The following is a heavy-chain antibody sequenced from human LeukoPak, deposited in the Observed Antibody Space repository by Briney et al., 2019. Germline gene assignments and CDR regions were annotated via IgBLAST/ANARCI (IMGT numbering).Heavy chain of an antibody. CDR2: TYYRSKWYN. CDR1: GDSVPNNSAA. J-gene: IGHJ4*02. V-gene: IGHV6-1*01. Sequence: SQTLSLTCAISGDSVPNNSAAWNWIRQSPSRGLEWLGRTYYRSKWYNDYAVSVTSRITISPDTSKNQFSLQLKSVTPEDTAVYYCARGRSWGESGFDYWGQGTLVTVSS. CDR3: ARGRSWGESGFDY. D-gene: IGHD6-13*01.